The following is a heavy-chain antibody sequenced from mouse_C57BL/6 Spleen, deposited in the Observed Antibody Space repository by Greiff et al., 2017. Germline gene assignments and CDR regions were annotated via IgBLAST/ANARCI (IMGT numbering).Heavy chain of an antibody. J-gene: IGHJ1*03. CDR1: GYSFTDYN. CDR3: ASYYYSNSPYWYFDV. CDR2: INPNYGTT. D-gene: IGHD2-5*01. Sequence: VQLQQSGPELVKPGASVKISCKASGYSFTDYNMNWVKQSNGKSLEWIGVINPNYGTTSYNQKFNGKATLTVDQSSSTAYMQLNSLTSEDSAVYYCASYYYSNSPYWYFDVWGTGTTLTVSS. V-gene: IGHV1-39*01.